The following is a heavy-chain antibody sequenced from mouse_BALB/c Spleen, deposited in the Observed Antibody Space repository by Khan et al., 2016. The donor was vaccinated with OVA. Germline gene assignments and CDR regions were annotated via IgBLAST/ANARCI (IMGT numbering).Heavy chain of an antibody. D-gene: IGHD1-1*02. V-gene: IGHV1S41*01. CDR2: IAPGSGDA. CDR1: GYTFTSYW. Sequence: DLVKPGASVKLSCTASGYTFTSYWINWIKQRPGQGLEWLGGIAPGSGDAYYNELFKGKTTLTVDTSSSTTYIQLSSLSAEDSAVYFCASSEGTYGDFAYWGQGAILTVSS. CDR3: ASSEGTYGDFAY. J-gene: IGHJ2*01.